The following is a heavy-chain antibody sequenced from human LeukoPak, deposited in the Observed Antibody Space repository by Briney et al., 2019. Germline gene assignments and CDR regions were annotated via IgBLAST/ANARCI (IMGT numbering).Heavy chain of an antibody. D-gene: IGHD3-22*01. Sequence: GESLKISCKGSGYSFTSYWIGWVRQMPGKGLEWMGIIYPGDSDTRYSPSFQGQVTISADKSISTAYLQWSSLKASDTAMYYCARPHYYDSSGYPPSDYWGQGTLVTVSS. CDR2: IYPGDSDT. CDR3: ARPHYYDSSGYPPSDY. V-gene: IGHV5-51*01. CDR1: GYSFTSYW. J-gene: IGHJ4*02.